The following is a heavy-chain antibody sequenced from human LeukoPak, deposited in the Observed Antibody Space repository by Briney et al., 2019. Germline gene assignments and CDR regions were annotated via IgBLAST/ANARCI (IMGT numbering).Heavy chain of an antibody. CDR3: ARVGQYSSSWYHHWFDP. J-gene: IGHJ5*02. V-gene: IGHV3-9*01. Sequence: GGSLRLSCAASGFTFDDYAMHWVRQAPGKGLEWVSGISWNSGSIGYADSVKGRFTISRDNAKNSLYLQMNSLRAEDTAVYYCARVGQYSSSWYHHWFDPWGQGTLVTVSS. D-gene: IGHD6-13*01. CDR2: ISWNSGSI. CDR1: GFTFDDYA.